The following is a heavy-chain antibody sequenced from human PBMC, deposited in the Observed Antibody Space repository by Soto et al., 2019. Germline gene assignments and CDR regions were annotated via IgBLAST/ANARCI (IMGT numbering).Heavy chain of an antibody. D-gene: IGHD5-18*01. Sequence: QVQLVESGGGVVQPGRSLRLSCAASGFTFSSYAMHWVRQAPGKGLEWVAVISSDGSNKYYADSVKGRFTISRDNSKNTLYLQMNSLRAEDTAVFYCEREGGYSYGGYYFDSWGQGTLVTVSS. V-gene: IGHV3-30-3*01. CDR3: EREGGYSYGGYYFDS. CDR1: GFTFSSYA. J-gene: IGHJ4*02. CDR2: ISSDGSNK.